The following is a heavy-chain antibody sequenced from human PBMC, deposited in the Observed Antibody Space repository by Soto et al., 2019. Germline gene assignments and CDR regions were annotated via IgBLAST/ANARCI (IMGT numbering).Heavy chain of an antibody. CDR3: ARLRYDFGY. Sequence: SETLSLTCTVSGGSISSSSYYWGWTRQPPGKGLEWIGSIYYSGSTYYNPSLKSRVTISVGTSKNQFSLKLSSVTAADTAVYYCARLRYDFGYWGQGTLVTVSS. V-gene: IGHV4-39*01. CDR1: GGSISSSSYY. CDR2: IYYSGST. J-gene: IGHJ4*02. D-gene: IGHD3-22*01.